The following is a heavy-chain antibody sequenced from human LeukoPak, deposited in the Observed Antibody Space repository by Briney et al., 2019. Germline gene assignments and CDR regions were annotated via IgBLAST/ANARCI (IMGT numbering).Heavy chain of an antibody. CDR2: ISYDGSNN. V-gene: IGHV3-30*18. CDR1: GFTFSSYG. D-gene: IGHD1-26*01. CDR3: AKEVGATNYYGMDV. J-gene: IGHJ6*02. Sequence: GRSLRLSCAASGFTFSSYGMHWVRQAPGKGLEWVAFISYDGSNNFYEDSVKGRFTISRDNSKNTLYLQMNSLRAEDTAVYYCAKEVGATNYYGMDVWGQGTTVTVSS.